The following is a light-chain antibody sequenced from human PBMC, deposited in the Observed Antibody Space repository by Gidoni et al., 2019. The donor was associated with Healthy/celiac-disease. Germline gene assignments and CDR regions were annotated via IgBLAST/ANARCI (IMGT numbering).Light chain of an antibody. Sequence: IQLTQYPSSLSASVGDRVTLTCRASQSISSYLNWYQQKPGKAPKLLIYAASSLQSGVPSRFSGSGSGTDFTLTISSLQPEDFATYYCQQSYSTPWTFGQGTKVEIK. CDR2: AAS. J-gene: IGKJ1*01. V-gene: IGKV1-39*01. CDR1: QSISSY. CDR3: QQSYSTPWT.